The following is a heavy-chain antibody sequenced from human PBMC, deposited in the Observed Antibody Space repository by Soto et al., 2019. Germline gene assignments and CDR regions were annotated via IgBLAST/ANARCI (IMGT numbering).Heavy chain of an antibody. V-gene: IGHV4-34*01. J-gene: IGHJ1*01. CDR1: GGSFSDYY. CDR3: ARGKDIVVVVTAEYFQH. CDR2: INHSGST. D-gene: IGHD2-15*01. Sequence: SETLSLTCAVYGGSFSDYYWSWIRQPPGKGLEWIGEINHSGSTNYNLSLKSRVTISVDTPKNQFSLKLSSVTAADTAVYYCARGKDIVVVVTAEYFQHWGQGALVTVSS.